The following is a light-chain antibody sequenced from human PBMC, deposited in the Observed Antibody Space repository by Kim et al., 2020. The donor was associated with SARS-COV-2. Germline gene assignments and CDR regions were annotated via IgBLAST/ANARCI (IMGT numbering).Light chain of an antibody. CDR1: SCSIASNS. V-gene: IGLV6-57*02. CDR2: EAN. Sequence: GGKVTISCPRSSCSIASNSLQWYQQLPGSAPTTVIFEANKSPSGVPDRFSGSIDNSSNSYSITISGLKTEDEADYYCQSFDSSNQVFGGGTQLTVL. CDR3: QSFDSSNQV. J-gene: IGLJ2*01.